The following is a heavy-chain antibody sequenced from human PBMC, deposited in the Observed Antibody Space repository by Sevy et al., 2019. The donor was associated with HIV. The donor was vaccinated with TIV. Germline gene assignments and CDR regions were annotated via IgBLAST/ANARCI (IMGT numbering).Heavy chain of an antibody. CDR1: GGSFSGYY. CDR2: INHSGST. V-gene: IGHV4-34*01. Sequence: SETLSLTCAVYGGSFSGYYWSWIRQPPGKGLEWIGEINHSGSTTYNPSLKSRVTISVDTSKNQFSLKLTSVTAAVTAVYYCARMWTYGGNSMNAFDIWDQGTMVTVSS. D-gene: IGHD4-17*01. CDR3: ARMWTYGGNSMNAFDI. J-gene: IGHJ3*02.